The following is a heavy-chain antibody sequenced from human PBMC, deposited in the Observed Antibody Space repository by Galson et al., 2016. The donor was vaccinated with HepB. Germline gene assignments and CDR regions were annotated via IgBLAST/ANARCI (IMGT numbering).Heavy chain of an antibody. CDR2: IYWNDEK. Sequence: PALVKPTQTLTLTCTFSGFSLSTSGVSVGWIRQPPGKALEWLALIYWNDEKRYSPSLKTRITVTKDTSKSQVVLTLTNVDPVDTATNYCAARPRRPEIAPAEGWFDAGGQGTLVTVSS. CDR3: AARPRRPEIAPAEGWFDA. CDR1: GFSLSTSGVS. V-gene: IGHV2-5*01. D-gene: IGHD1-14*01. J-gene: IGHJ5*02.